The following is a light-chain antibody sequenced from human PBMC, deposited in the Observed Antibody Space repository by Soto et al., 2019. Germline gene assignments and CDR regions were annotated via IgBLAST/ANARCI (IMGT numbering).Light chain of an antibody. V-gene: IGKV3-15*01. CDR1: QSINSE. CDR2: GES. CDR3: QQGHNWPLT. Sequence: EIVMTQSPATLYLSPGERAALSCSARQSINSELAWYQQKPGQPPRLLIYGESTRATGVPARFTGSESGSEFTLTISGLQSEDFAVYYCQQGHNWPLTFGQGTRLEI. J-gene: IGKJ2*01.